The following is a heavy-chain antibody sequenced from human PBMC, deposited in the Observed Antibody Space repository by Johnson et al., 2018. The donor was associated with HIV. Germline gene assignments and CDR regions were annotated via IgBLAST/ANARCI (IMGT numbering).Heavy chain of an antibody. Sequence: VQLVESGGDLIQPGGSLRLSCAASGFTFDDYAMYWVRQGPGKGLEWVSGISWNSGSIGYADSVKGRFTISRDDSKNTLYLQMNSLKIDDTAVYYCTTDQVGRKYGGKYHIWGQGTMVTVSS. CDR3: TTDQVGRKYGGKYHI. D-gene: IGHD3-16*01. J-gene: IGHJ3*02. CDR2: ISWNSGSI. CDR1: GFTFDDYA. V-gene: IGHV3-9*01.